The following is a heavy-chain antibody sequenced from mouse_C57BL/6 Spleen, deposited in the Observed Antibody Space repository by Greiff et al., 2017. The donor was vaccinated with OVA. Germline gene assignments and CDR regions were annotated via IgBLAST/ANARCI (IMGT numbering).Heavy chain of an antibody. CDR3: VTTVVAEDYAMDY. D-gene: IGHD1-1*01. J-gene: IGHJ4*01. Sequence: VQLKESGGGLVQPKGSLKLSCAASGFSFNTYAMNWVRQAPGKGLEWVARIRRKSNNYATYYADSVKDRFTISRDDSESMLYLQMNNLKTEDTAMYYCVTTVVAEDYAMDYWGQGTSVTVSS. CDR1: GFSFNTYA. V-gene: IGHV10-1*01. CDR2: IRRKSNNYAT.